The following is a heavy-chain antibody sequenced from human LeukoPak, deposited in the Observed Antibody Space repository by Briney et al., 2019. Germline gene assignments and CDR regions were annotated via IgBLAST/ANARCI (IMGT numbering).Heavy chain of an antibody. J-gene: IGHJ4*02. CDR3: ARDHCSGGSCHGGH. CDR1: GYTFTSYD. V-gene: IGHV1-69*04. D-gene: IGHD2-15*01. CDR2: IIPILGIA. Sequence: GASVKVSCKASGYTFTSYDINWVRQATGQGLEWMGRIIPILGIANYAQKFQGRVTITADKSTSTAYMELSSLRSVDTAVYYCARDHCSGGSCHGGHWGQGTLVTVSS.